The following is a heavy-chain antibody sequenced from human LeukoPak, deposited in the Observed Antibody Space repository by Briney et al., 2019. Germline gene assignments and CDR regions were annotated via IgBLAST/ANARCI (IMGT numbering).Heavy chain of an antibody. J-gene: IGHJ4*02. CDR2: FDPEDGET. D-gene: IGHD1-26*01. V-gene: IGHV1-24*01. CDR1: GYTLTELS. Sequence: PRASVKVSCKVSGYTLTELSMHWVRQAPGKGLEWMGGFDPEDGETIYAQKFQGRVTMTEDTSTDTAYMELSSLRSEDTAVYYCATRDLLLTATGAFDCWGQGTLVTVSS. CDR3: ATRDLLLTATGAFDC.